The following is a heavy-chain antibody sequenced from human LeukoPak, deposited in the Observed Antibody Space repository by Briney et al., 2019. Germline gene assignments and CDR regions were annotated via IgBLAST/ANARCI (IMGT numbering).Heavy chain of an antibody. J-gene: IGHJ5*02. CDR1: GFTFSSYW. CDR3: ARDWWFDP. CDR2: INSDGSST. Sequence: GVLRLSCAASGFTFSSYWMHWLRHAPGRGPVWVSRINSDGSSTSYADSVKGRFTISRDNAKSTLYLQMNSLRVEDTAVYYCARDWWFDPWGQGTLVSVSS. V-gene: IGHV3-74*01.